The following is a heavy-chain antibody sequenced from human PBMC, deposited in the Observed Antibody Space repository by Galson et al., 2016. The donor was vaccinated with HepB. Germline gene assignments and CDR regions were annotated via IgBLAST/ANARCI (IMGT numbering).Heavy chain of an antibody. CDR1: GFTFSSYG. D-gene: IGHD4-11*01. Sequence: SCAASGFTFSSYGMHWVRQAPGKGLEWVAVIWYDGSNKYYADSVKGRFTISRDNSKKPLYLQMNSLRAEDTAVYYCARGSNYFDYYYYGMDVWGQGTTVTVSS. CDR3: ARGSNYFDYYYYGMDV. CDR2: IWYDGSNK. V-gene: IGHV3-33*01. J-gene: IGHJ6*02.